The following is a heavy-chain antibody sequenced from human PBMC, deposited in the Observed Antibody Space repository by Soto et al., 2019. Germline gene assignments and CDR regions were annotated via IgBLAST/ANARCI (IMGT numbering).Heavy chain of an antibody. J-gene: IGHJ4*02. CDR1: GFTFSSYA. D-gene: IGHD2-2*01. V-gene: IGHV3-30-3*01. Sequence: QVQLVESGGGVVQPGRSLRLSCAASGFTFSSYAMHWVRQAPGKGLEWVAVISYDANNKYYADSVKGRFTISRDNSKNPLYLQMNSLRAEDTAVYYCARGPSSLTRFDYWGQGTLVTVSS. CDR3: ARGPSSLTRFDY. CDR2: ISYDANNK.